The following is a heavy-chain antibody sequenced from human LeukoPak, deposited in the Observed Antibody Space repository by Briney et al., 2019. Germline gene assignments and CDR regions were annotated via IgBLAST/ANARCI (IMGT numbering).Heavy chain of an antibody. D-gene: IGHD6-6*01. CDR1: GFTFSSYA. Sequence: GGSLRLSCAASGFTFSSYAMHWVRQAPGKGLEWVAVISYDGSNKYYADSVKGRFTISRDNSKNTLYLQMNSLRAEDTAVYYCAKGRYAARPRGPPDYWGQGTLVTVSS. V-gene: IGHV3-30-3*01. J-gene: IGHJ4*02. CDR2: ISYDGSNK. CDR3: AKGRYAARPRGPPDY.